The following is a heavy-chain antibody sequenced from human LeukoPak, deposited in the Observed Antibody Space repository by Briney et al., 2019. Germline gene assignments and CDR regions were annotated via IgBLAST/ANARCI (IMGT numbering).Heavy chain of an antibody. Sequence: GGSLRLSCAASGFTFSSYWMSWVRQAPGKGLEWVANIKQDGSEKYYVDSVKGRFTISRDNAKNSLYLQMNSLRAEDTAVYYCASDTDYYDSSGYYGDYWGQGTLVTVSS. CDR2: IKQDGSEK. J-gene: IGHJ4*02. CDR3: ASDTDYYDSSGYYGDY. D-gene: IGHD3-22*01. V-gene: IGHV3-7*03. CDR1: GFTFSSYW.